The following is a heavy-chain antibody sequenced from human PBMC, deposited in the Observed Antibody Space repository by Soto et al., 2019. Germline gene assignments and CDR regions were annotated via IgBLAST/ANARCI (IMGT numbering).Heavy chain of an antibody. CDR3: AKDTERLVGATSYFDY. D-gene: IGHD1-26*01. CDR1: GFTFSSYG. J-gene: IGHJ4*02. CDR2: ISYDGSNK. V-gene: IGHV3-30*18. Sequence: PGGSLRLCCAASGFTFSSYGMHWVRQAPGKGLEWVAVISYDGSNKYYADSVKGRFTISRDNSKNTLYLQMNSLRAEDTAVYYCAKDTERLVGATSYFDYWGQGTLVTVSS.